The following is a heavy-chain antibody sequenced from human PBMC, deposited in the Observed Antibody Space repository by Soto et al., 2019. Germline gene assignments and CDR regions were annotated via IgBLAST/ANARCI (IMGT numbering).Heavy chain of an antibody. D-gene: IGHD6-13*01. Sequence: QVQLVQSGAEVKKPGASVKVSCKASGYTFTSYGISWVRQAPGQGLEWMGWISAYNGNTNYAQKLQGRVTMTTDTAASRVYIELRSLRSDDTGVYYCAIDGHRESSSWTRTHYYYYGMDVWGQGTTVTVSS. J-gene: IGHJ6*02. V-gene: IGHV1-18*01. CDR3: AIDGHRESSSWTRTHYYYYGMDV. CDR2: ISAYNGNT. CDR1: GYTFTSYG.